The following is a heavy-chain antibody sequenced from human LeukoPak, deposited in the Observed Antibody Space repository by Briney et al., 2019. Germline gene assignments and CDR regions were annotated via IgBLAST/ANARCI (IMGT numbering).Heavy chain of an antibody. CDR3: ARGTYYDFWSGYYMRPYYYYMDV. CDR2: ISAYNGNT. CDR1: GYTFTSYG. Sequence: ASVKVSCKASGYTFTSYGISWVRQAPGQGLEWMGWISAYNGNTNYAQKLQGRVTMTTDTSTSTAYMELRSLRSDDTAVYYCARGTYYDFWSGYYMRPYYYYMDVWGKGTTVTVSS. V-gene: IGHV1-18*01. J-gene: IGHJ6*03. D-gene: IGHD3-3*01.